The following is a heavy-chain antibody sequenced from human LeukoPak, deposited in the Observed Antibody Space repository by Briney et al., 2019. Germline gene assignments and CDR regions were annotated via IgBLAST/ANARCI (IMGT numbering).Heavy chain of an antibody. V-gene: IGHV1-69*13. Sequence: SVKVSCKASGGTFSSYAISWVRQAPGQGLEWMGGIIPIFGTANYAQKFQGRVTITADESTSTAYMELSSLRSEDTAVYYCTRGLGTIFGVVTNMDVWGKGTTVTVSS. J-gene: IGHJ6*03. CDR2: IIPIFGTA. D-gene: IGHD3-3*01. CDR1: GGTFSSYA. CDR3: TRGLGTIFGVVTNMDV.